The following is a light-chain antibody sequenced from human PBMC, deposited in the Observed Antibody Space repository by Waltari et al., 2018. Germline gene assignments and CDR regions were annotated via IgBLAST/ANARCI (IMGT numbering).Light chain of an antibody. V-gene: IGKV1-39*01. Sequence: DFQMTQSPSSLSASVGDRVTITCRASQYISTYLNWYQQKPGKGPKLLIYAASTLQSGVPSRFSGSGSGTDFTFTISSLQLEDFVTYYCQQSYDTPRTFGQGIKVEVK. J-gene: IGKJ1*01. CDR1: QYISTY. CDR2: AAS. CDR3: QQSYDTPRT.